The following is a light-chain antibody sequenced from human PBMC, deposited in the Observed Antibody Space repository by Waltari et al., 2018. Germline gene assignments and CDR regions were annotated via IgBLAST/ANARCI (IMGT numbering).Light chain of an antibody. J-gene: IGLJ2*01. V-gene: IGLV1-44*01. CDR3: AVWDDSLNCLV. CDR1: SSNIGSNI. Sequence: QSVLTQPPSASGAPGQRVPISCSGSSSNIGSNIVNWYQQLPGTAPKLLVYGYDQRPSGVSDRFSGSKSGTSASLAISGLQPEDEADYYCAVWDDSLNCLVFGGGTNLTVL. CDR2: GYD.